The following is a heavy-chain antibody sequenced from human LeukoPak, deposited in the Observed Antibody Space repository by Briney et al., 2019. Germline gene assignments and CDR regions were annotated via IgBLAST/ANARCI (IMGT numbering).Heavy chain of an antibody. D-gene: IGHD6-13*01. CDR3: ARGTGYSSSWPPH. J-gene: IGHJ4*02. Sequence: GASVKVSCKASGYTFTSYYMHWVRQAPGQGLEWMGWINPNSGGTNYAQKFQGRVTMTRDTSISTAYMELSRLRSDDTAVYYCARGTGYSSSWPPHWGQGTLVTVSS. CDR2: INPNSGGT. V-gene: IGHV1-2*02. CDR1: GYTFTSYY.